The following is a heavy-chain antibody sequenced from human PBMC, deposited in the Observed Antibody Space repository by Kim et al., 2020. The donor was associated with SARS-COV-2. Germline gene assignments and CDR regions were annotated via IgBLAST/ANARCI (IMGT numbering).Heavy chain of an antibody. D-gene: IGHD3-9*01. V-gene: IGHV3-9*01. J-gene: IGHJ6*02. CDR3: ATTGYTDFYGMDV. Sequence: GYADSVKGRFTISRDNAKSTLYLQMNSLRAEDTALYYCATTGYTDFYGMDVWGQGTTVTVSS.